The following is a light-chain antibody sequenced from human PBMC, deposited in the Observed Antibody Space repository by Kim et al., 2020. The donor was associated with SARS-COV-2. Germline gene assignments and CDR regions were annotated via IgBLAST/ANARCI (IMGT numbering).Light chain of an antibody. J-gene: IGKJ4*01. CDR2: DAS. CDR1: QGISSA. CDR3: QQYNDYPRT. V-gene: IGKV1D-13*01. Sequence: AIQLTQSPSSLSASVGDRLTITCRASQGISSALVWFQQKPGRAPTVLIYDASTLESGVPSRFSGSGSGTDFTLTISSLQPEDFATYYCQQYNDYPRTFGGGTKVDIK.